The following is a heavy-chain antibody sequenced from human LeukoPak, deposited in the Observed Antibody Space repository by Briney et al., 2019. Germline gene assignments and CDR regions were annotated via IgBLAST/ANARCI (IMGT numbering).Heavy chain of an antibody. CDR3: AKSVTMIVVPLGYFQH. J-gene: IGHJ1*01. CDR2: VSTGSNYI. CDR1: GFTFSSYS. V-gene: IGHV3-21*04. D-gene: IGHD3-22*01. Sequence: GGSLRLSCTASGFTFSSYSLNWVRQAPGKGLEWVSSVSTGSNYIYYADSVKGRFTISRDNSKNTLYLQMNSLRAEDTAVYYCAKSVTMIVVPLGYFQHWGQGTLVTVSS.